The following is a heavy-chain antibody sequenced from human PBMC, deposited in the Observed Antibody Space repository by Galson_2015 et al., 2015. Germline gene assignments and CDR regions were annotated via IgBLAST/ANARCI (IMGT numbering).Heavy chain of an antibody. CDR3: ARGSIWGSYRRGVAFDI. J-gene: IGHJ3*02. CDR2: IYHSGST. D-gene: IGHD3-16*02. CDR1: GGSISSGGYS. V-gene: IGHV4-30-2*01. Sequence: TLSLTCAVSGGSISSGGYSWSWIRQPPGKGLEWIGYIYHSGSTYYNPSLKSRVTISVDRSKNQFSLKLSSVTAADTAVYYCARGSIWGSYRRGVAFDIWGQGTMVTVSS.